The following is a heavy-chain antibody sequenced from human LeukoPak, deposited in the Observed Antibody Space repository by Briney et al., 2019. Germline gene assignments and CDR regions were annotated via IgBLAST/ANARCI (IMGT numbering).Heavy chain of an antibody. CDR2: IRKKGYGETT. CDR1: GFTFGDDA. V-gene: IGHV3-49*03. J-gene: IGHJ4*02. Sequence: GGSLRLSCTASGFTFGDDAWSWFRQAPGKGLEWICFIRKKGYGETTDYAASVRSRFTISRDDAKSIAYLQMNSLKTEDTALYYCSRGLHDYGDSNYYFDQWGRGTLVTVSS. CDR3: SRGLHDYGDSNYYFDQ. D-gene: IGHD4-17*01.